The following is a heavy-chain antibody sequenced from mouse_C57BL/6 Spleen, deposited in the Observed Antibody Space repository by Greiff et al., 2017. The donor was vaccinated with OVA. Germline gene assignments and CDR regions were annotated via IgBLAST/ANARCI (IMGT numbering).Heavy chain of an antibody. D-gene: IGHD2-2*01. CDR3: ARHDVWGYDGFAY. CDR1: GFTFSSYT. J-gene: IGHJ3*01. Sequence: EVLLVESGGGLVKPGGSLKLSCAASGFTFSSYTMSWVRQTPEKRLEWVATISGGGGNTYYPDSVKGRFTISRDNAKNTLYLQMSSLRSEDAAVDYCARHDVWGYDGFAYWGQGTLVTVSA. V-gene: IGHV5-9*01. CDR2: ISGGGGNT.